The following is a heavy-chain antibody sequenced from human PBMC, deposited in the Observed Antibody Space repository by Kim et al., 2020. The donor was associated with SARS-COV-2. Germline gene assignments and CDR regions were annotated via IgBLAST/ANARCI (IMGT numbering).Heavy chain of an antibody. Sequence: GGSLRLSCAASGFTFSSYGMHWVRQAPGKGLEWVAVISYDGNNKYYGDSVKGRFTISRDNSKNTLFLQMNSLRGEDTAVYYCAKDVRTEAAAFDYWGQGTLVTVSS. CDR1: GFTFSSYG. V-gene: IGHV3-30*18. CDR2: ISYDGNNK. D-gene: IGHD6-13*01. J-gene: IGHJ4*02. CDR3: AKDVRTEAAAFDY.